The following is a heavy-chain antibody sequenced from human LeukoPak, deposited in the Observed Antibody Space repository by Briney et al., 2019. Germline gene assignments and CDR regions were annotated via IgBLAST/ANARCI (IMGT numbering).Heavy chain of an antibody. J-gene: IGHJ6*03. V-gene: IGHV3-21*01. CDR1: GFTFSSYS. Sequence: GGSLRLSCAASGFTFSSYSMNWVRQAPGKGLEWVSSISSSSSYIYYADSVKGRFTISRDNAKNSLYLQMNSLRAEDTAVYYCARAVGATRVIDYYYYYMDVWGKGTTVTVSS. CDR3: ARAVGATRVIDYYYYYMDV. D-gene: IGHD1-26*01. CDR2: ISSSSSYI.